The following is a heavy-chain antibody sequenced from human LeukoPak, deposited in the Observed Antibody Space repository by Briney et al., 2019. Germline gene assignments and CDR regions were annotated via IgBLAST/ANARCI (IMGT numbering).Heavy chain of an antibody. D-gene: IGHD5-12*01. Sequence: PGGSLRLSCAASGFTFSTYAMTWVRPAPGKGLEWVSAVRGSGTDTYYADSVKGRFTISRDNSKNTLYLQMNSLRAEDTAIYYCAKTSRRDSAYDSPFDYWGQGTLVTVSS. CDR2: VRGSGTDT. V-gene: IGHV3-23*01. J-gene: IGHJ4*02. CDR1: GFTFSTYA. CDR3: AKTSRRDSAYDSPFDY.